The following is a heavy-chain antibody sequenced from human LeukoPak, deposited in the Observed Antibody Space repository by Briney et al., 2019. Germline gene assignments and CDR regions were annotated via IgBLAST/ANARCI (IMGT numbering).Heavy chain of an antibody. V-gene: IGHV1-2*02. CDR3: ARSNAADWDY. CDR2: IKPNSGGT. CDR1: GYTFTDYY. Sequence: ASVKVSCKASGYTFTDYYIHWVRQAPGQGLEWMGWIKPNSGGTSYARKFQGRVTMTRDTSISTAYMELSRLRSDDTAVYYCARSNAADWDYWGQGTLVTVSS. D-gene: IGHD3/OR15-3a*01. J-gene: IGHJ4*02.